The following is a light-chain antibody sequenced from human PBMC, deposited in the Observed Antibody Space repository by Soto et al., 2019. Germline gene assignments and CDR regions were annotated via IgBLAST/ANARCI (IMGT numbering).Light chain of an antibody. CDR3: SSFTTSSTWV. CDR1: SSDVGNCNC. V-gene: IGLV2-14*01. J-gene: IGLJ3*02. CDR2: EVS. Sequence: QSALTQPASVSGSPGQSITISCTGASSDVGNCNCVSWYQQHPGKAPKLMIYEVSNRPSGVSDRFSGSMAGNTASLTISGLQAEDEADYYCSSFTTSSTWVFGGGTKLTVL.